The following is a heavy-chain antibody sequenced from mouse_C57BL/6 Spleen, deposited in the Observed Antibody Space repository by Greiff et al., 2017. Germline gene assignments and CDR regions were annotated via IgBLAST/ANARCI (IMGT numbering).Heavy chain of an antibody. Sequence: EVQRVESGGGLVKPGGSLKLSCAASGFTFSDYGMHWVRQAPEKGLEWVAYISSGSSTIYYADTVKGRFTISRDNATNTLFLQMTSLRSEDTAMYYCARGNYYGSPWYFDVWGTGTTVTVSS. CDR1: GFTFSDYG. D-gene: IGHD1-1*01. CDR3: ARGNYYGSPWYFDV. V-gene: IGHV5-17*01. J-gene: IGHJ1*03. CDR2: ISSGSSTI.